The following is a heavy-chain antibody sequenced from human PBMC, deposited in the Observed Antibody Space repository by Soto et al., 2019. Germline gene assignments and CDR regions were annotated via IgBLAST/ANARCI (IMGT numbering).Heavy chain of an antibody. CDR1: GYNFATYW. CDR2: IYPDDSET. D-gene: IGHD2-15*01. J-gene: IGHJ5*02. Sequence: PGESLKISCKGSGYNFATYWIGWVRQMPGEGLEWMGIIYPDDSETRYSPSFQGRVTFSADKSINTAYLHWNNLKASDSAIYYCARLAVVAAVLHWFDPWGQGTLVTVSS. V-gene: IGHV5-51*01. CDR3: ARLAVVAAVLHWFDP.